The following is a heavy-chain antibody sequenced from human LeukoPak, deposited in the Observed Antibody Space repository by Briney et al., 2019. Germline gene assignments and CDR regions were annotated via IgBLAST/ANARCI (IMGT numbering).Heavy chain of an antibody. V-gene: IGHV3-23*01. CDR3: AKMSGFYWGVN. J-gene: IGHJ4*02. Sequence: GGSLRLSGAASGFAFTGYAMSWVRQAPGRGLGGVSAISSDGRGKYYAASVTGRFTISRDNSKNTLSLQMNSLRDDETAIYYCAKMSGFYWGVNWGQGTLVTVSS. CDR2: ISSDGRGK. CDR1: GFAFTGYA. D-gene: IGHD3-3*01.